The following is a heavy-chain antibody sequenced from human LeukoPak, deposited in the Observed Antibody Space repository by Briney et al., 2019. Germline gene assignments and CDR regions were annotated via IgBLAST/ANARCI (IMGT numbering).Heavy chain of an antibody. CDR3: ASGYSSDYGGNTY. D-gene: IGHD4-23*01. CDR1: GFSVSNTY. V-gene: IGHV3-53*01. J-gene: IGHJ4*02. Sequence: GGSLRLSCAASGFSVSNTYMIWVRQAPGKGLEWVSILYSGGTTYYADSVKGRFTISRDNAKNTLYLQMNSLRAEDTAVYCCASGYSSDYGGNTYWGQGTLVTVSS. CDR2: LYSGGTT.